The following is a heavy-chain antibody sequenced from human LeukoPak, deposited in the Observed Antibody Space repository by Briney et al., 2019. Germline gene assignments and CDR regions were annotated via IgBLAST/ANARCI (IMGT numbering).Heavy chain of an antibody. J-gene: IGHJ4*02. CDR2: ISTGSNYI. V-gene: IGHV3-21*01. CDR1: GFTFSGYS. Sequence: AGSLRLSCAASGFTFSGYSMNWVRQAPGKGLEWVSSISTGSNYIYYADSVKGRFTISRYNAKNSLYLQMNSLGAEDTAVYYCARGSSSLDYWGQGTLVTVSS. CDR3: ARGSSSLDY. D-gene: IGHD6-13*01.